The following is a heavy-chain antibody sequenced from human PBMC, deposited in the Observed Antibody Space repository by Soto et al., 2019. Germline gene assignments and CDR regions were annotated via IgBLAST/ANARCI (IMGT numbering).Heavy chain of an antibody. CDR2: ISSSSSTI. J-gene: IGHJ4*02. Sequence: EVQLVESGGGLVQPGGSLRLSCAASGFTFSSYSMNWVRQAQGKGLEWVSYISSSSSTIYYADSEKGRFPISRDNAKNSLYLQMNSLRAEDTAVYYCARANYYGSPGDFDYWGQGTLVSVSS. CDR3: ARANYYGSPGDFDY. D-gene: IGHD3-10*01. CDR1: GFTFSSYS. V-gene: IGHV3-48*01.